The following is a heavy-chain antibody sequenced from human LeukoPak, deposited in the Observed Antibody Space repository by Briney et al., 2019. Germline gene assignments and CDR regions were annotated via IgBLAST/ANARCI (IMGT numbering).Heavy chain of an antibody. V-gene: IGHV3-53*01. CDR2: IYGGGST. Sequence: QAGGSLRLSCAASGFTVSSNYMSWVRQAPGKGLEWVSVIYGGGSTYYADSVKGRFTISTDNSKNTLYLQMNSLRAEDTAVYYCARGVNYYDSSGYYYPAPFDYWGQGTLVTVSS. J-gene: IGHJ4*02. D-gene: IGHD3-22*01. CDR1: GFTVSSNY. CDR3: ARGVNYYDSSGYYYPAPFDY.